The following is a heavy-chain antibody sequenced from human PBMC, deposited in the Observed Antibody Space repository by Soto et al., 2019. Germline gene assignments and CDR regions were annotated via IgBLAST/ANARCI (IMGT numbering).Heavy chain of an antibody. CDR1: GGTFSSYA. D-gene: IGHD6-13*01. Sequence: SVKVSCKASGGTFSSYAISWVRQAPGQGLEWMGGIIPIFGTANYAQKFQGRVTITADESTSTAYMELSSLRSEDTAVYYCARERGPYGRSWQGSNWFDPWGQGTLVTVSS. CDR2: IIPIFGTA. J-gene: IGHJ5*02. CDR3: ARERGPYGRSWQGSNWFDP. V-gene: IGHV1-69*13.